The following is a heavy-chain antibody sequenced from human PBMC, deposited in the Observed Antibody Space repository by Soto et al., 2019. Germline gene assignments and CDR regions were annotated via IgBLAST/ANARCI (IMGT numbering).Heavy chain of an antibody. Sequence: PSETLSLTCTVSGGSISSSSYYWGWIRQPPGKGLEWIGSIYYSGSTYYNPSLKSRVTISVDTSKNQFSLKLSSVTAADTAVYYCARQKYGDYVGYWGQGTLVTVSS. V-gene: IGHV4-39*01. CDR1: GGSISSSSYY. CDR2: IYYSGST. D-gene: IGHD4-17*01. CDR3: ARQKYGDYVGY. J-gene: IGHJ4*02.